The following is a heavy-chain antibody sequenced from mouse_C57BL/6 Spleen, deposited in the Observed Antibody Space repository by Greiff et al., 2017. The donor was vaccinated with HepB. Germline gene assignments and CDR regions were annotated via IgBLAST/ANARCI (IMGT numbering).Heavy chain of an antibody. D-gene: IGHD1-1*01. V-gene: IGHV1-4*01. CDR2: INPSSGYT. Sequence: VKLMESGAELARPGASVKMSCKASGYTFTSYTMHWVKQRPGQGLEWIGYINPSSGYTKYNQKFKDKATLTADKSSSTAYMQLSSLTSEDSAVYYCARYYIVYGNDAYFDVWGTGTTVTVSS. J-gene: IGHJ1*03. CDR1: GYTFTSYT. CDR3: ARYYIVYGNDAYFDV.